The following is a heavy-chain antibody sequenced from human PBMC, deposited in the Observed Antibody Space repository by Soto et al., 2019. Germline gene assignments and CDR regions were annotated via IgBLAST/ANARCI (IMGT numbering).Heavy chain of an antibody. CDR2: IIPIFGIV. V-gene: IGHV1-69*01. D-gene: IGHD1-1*01. CDR3: ARPRTTGTTKGYDY. J-gene: IGHJ4*02. Sequence: QVQLVQSGAEVKKPGSSVKVSCKASGGTFSSYPLSWVRQAPGQGLEWMGGIIPIFGIVNSAQKFQGRVSITADESTSTAFMELTSLTSEDTAVDYCARPRTTGTTKGYDYWGQGTLVTVSS. CDR1: GGTFSSYP.